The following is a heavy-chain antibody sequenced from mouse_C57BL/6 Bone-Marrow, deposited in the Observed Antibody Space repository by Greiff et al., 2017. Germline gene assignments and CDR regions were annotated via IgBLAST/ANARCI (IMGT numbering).Heavy chain of an antibody. V-gene: IGHV1-66*01. CDR2: IYPGSGNT. J-gene: IGHJ2*01. Sequence: QVQLKESGPELVKPGASVKISCKASGYSFTSYYIHWVKQRPGQGLEWIGWIYPGSGNTKYNEKFKGKATLTADTSSSTAYMQLSSLTSEDSAVYYCARSQLGYCDYWGQGTTLTVSS. CDR3: ARSQLGYCDY. CDR1: GYSFTSYY. D-gene: IGHD1-3*01.